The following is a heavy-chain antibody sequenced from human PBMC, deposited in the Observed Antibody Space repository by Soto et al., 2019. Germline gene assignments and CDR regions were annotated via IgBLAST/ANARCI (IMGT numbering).Heavy chain of an antibody. J-gene: IGHJ5*02. D-gene: IGHD1-20*01. CDR3: ARARRIPGTSHGNWFDP. CDR2: ISAYKGNT. V-gene: IGHV1-18*01. CDR1: GYTFTSYG. Sequence: ASVKVTCKASGYTFTSYGISWVRQAPGQGLEWMGWISAYKGNTNYAQKLQGRVTMTTDTSTSTAYMELRSLRSDDTAVYYCARARRIPGTSHGNWFDPWGQGTLVTVSS.